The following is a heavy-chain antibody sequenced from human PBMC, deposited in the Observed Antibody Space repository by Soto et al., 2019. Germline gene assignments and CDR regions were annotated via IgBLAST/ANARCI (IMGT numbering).Heavy chain of an antibody. CDR2: IYYSGST. J-gene: IGHJ4*01. V-gene: IGHV4-39*01. D-gene: IGHD1-1*01. Sequence: TCSVAGGCSISRSYYRDCIRQPPGKGLEWIGSIYYSGSTYYNPSLKSRVTISVDTSKNQFSLKLSSVTAADTAVYYCASECETGTTERCYWGHGTLVTV. CDR1: GGCSISRSYY. CDR3: ASECETGTTERCY.